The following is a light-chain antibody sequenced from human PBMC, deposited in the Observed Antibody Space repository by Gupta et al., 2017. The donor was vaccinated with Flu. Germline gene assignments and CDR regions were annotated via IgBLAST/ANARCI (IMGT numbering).Light chain of an antibody. Sequence: EIVLTQSPATLSLSPGERVSPSCRASQSVTSYLVWYQQKPGLAPRLLIYDTSNRATGIPARFSGSGSGTDFTLTISSLEPEDFAVYYCQQRSNWPITFGQGTRLEIK. V-gene: IGKV3-11*01. CDR1: QSVTSY. J-gene: IGKJ5*01. CDR2: DTS. CDR3: QQRSNWPIT.